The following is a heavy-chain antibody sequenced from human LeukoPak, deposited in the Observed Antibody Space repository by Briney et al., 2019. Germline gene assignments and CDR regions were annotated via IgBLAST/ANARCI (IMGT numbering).Heavy chain of an antibody. D-gene: IGHD2-15*01. CDR3: ARKREGPATGIDS. Sequence: PTETLCLTCNDSGGAISGHYGKWTREPAGKGMEWIGNIYSSGRVYYNPSLQSRVTISMDTSENQFSLKLTSVTAADTAVYYCARKREGPATGIDSWGRGILVTVSS. J-gene: IGHJ4*02. CDR2: IYSSGRV. CDR1: GGAISGHY. V-gene: IGHV4-59*11.